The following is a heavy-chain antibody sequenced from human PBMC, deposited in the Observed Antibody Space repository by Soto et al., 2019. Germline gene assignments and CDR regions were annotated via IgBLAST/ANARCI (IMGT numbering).Heavy chain of an antibody. D-gene: IGHD5-18*01. Sequence: GGSLRLSCATSGFTFSSYAMTWVRQAPGKGLEWVSAISDGGSRTYYADSVKGRFTVSRDNSKNTLYLQMNSLRAGDSAVYYCERGERGYSFRNGIYYWGQGALVTVYS. J-gene: IGHJ4*02. CDR1: GFTFSSYA. CDR2: ISDGGSRT. CDR3: ERGERGYSFRNGIYY. V-gene: IGHV3-23*01.